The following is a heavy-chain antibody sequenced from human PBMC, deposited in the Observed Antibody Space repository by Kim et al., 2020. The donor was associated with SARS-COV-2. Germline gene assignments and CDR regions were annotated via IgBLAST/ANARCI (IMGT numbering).Heavy chain of an antibody. Sequence: GGSLRLSCAASGFTFSNYVMSWVRQAPGKGLEWVSAIYASGGSTYYADSVKGRFTISRDNSKNTLYLQMNSLRAEDTAVYYCAKDPHFDFWSGYCFEYWGQGTLVTVSS. V-gene: IGHV3-23*01. D-gene: IGHD3-3*01. CDR2: IYASGGST. CDR1: GFTFSNYV. CDR3: AKDPHFDFWSGYCFEY. J-gene: IGHJ4*02.